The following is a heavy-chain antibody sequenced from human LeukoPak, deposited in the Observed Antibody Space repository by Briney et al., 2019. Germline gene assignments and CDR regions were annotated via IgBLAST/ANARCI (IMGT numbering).Heavy chain of an antibody. Sequence: SSETLSLTCTVSGGSISSYYWSWIRQPPGKGLEWIGYIYYTGSTNYNPSLKSRVTISADRSKDQFSLKLSSVTAADTAGYYCARCDCDRETGFDLWGRGTLVTVSS. V-gene: IGHV4-59*01. CDR1: GGSISSYY. D-gene: IGHD2-21*02. CDR2: IYYTGST. J-gene: IGHJ2*01. CDR3: ARCDCDRETGFDL.